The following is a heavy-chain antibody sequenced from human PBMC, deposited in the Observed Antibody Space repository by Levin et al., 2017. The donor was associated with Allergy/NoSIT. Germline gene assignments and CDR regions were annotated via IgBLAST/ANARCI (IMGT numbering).Heavy chain of an antibody. CDR1: GFTFSDYY. CDR2: ISGSTGSTR. V-gene: IGHV3-11*01. CDR3: ARGAGVYR. J-gene: IGHJ4*02. Sequence: GASVKVSCIASGFTFSDYYMSWIRQTPGKGLEWISYISGSTGSTRYYADSVRGRFTISRDDAKNSLYLQMDSLRVEDTAVYYCARGAGVYRWGQGTLVTVSS. D-gene: IGHD3-10*01.